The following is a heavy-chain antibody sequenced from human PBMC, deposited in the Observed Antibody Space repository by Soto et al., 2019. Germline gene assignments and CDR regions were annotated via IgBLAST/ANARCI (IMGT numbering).Heavy chain of an antibody. V-gene: IGHV3-66*01. D-gene: IGHD2-15*01. CDR1: GFTVSRNY. CDR2: IYSGGST. J-gene: IGHJ6*03. Sequence: PGGSLRLSCAASGFTVSRNYMSWVRQAPGKGLEWVSVIYSGGSTYYADSVKGRFTISRDNSKNTLYLQMNSLRAEDTAVYYCARVRGYCSGGSCYPSDYYYYMDVWGKGTTVTVSS. CDR3: ARVRGYCSGGSCYPSDYYYYMDV.